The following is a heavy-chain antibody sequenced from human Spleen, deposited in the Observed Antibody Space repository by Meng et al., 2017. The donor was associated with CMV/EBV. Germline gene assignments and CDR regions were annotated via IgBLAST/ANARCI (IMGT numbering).Heavy chain of an antibody. D-gene: IGHD2-2*01. Sequence: YAISWVRQAPGQGLEWMGGIIPIFGTANYAQKFQGRVTITTDESTSTAYMELSSLRSEDTAVYYCARERPGYCSSTSCRTFFNWFDPWGQGTLVTVSS. J-gene: IGHJ5*02. CDR3: ARERPGYCSSTSCRTFFNWFDP. V-gene: IGHV1-69*05. CDR1: YA. CDR2: IIPIFGTA.